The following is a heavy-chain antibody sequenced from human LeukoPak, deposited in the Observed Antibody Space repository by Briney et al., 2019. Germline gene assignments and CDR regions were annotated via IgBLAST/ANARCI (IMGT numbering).Heavy chain of an antibody. CDR3: ARVGYYYDSSTYSDGFDM. Sequence: GGSLRFSCAASGFTLRSYSRNWVRQAPGKGLEWVPPISSSSTYIYYADSVKGRFTISRDNAKNSLYLQMNSLRAEDTAVYYCARVGYYYDSSTYSDGFDMWGQGTMVTVSS. V-gene: IGHV3-21*01. CDR2: ISSSSTYI. D-gene: IGHD3-22*01. CDR1: GFTLRSYS. J-gene: IGHJ3*02.